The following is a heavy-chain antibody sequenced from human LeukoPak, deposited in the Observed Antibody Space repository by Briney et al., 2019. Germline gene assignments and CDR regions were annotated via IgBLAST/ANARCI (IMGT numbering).Heavy chain of an antibody. CDR1: GGSFSGYY. J-gene: IGHJ6*03. Sequence: PSETLSLTCAVYGGSFSGYYWSWIRQPPGKGLEWIGYIHYSGSTTYNPSLKSRVTISVDTSKNQFSLKLNSMTAADTAAYYCARVTESYGSGRRHNYYYYYMDVWGKGTTVTISS. V-gene: IGHV4-59*01. CDR2: IHYSGST. CDR3: ARVTESYGSGRRHNYYYYYMDV. D-gene: IGHD3-10*01.